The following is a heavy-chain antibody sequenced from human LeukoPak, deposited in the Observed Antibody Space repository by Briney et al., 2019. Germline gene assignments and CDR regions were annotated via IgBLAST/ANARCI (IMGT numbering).Heavy chain of an antibody. CDR1: GFTFSSYS. CDR3: ARVPAAIPYYYYYMDV. Sequence: GGSLRLSCAASGFTFSSYSMNWVRQAPGKGLEWVSSISSSSSYIYYADSVKGRFTISRDNAKNSLYLQMNSLRAEDTAVYYCARVPAAIPYYYYYMDVWGKGTTVTVSS. D-gene: IGHD2-2*02. V-gene: IGHV3-21*01. J-gene: IGHJ6*03. CDR2: ISSSSSYI.